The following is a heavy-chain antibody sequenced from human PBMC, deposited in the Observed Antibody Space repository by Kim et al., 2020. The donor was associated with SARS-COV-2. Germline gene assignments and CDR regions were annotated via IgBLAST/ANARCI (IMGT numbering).Heavy chain of an antibody. V-gene: IGHV3-43*01. D-gene: IGHD2-15*01. J-gene: IGHJ4*02. Sequence: GGSLRLSCAASGFTFDDYTMHWVRQAPGKGLEWVSLISWDGGSTYYADSVKGRFTISRDNSKNSLYLQMNSLRTEDTALYYCAKAREVSGNTQAEYYFYYWGQGTLVTVSS. CDR3: AKAREVSGNTQAEYYFYY. CDR1: GFTFDDYT. CDR2: ISWDGGST.